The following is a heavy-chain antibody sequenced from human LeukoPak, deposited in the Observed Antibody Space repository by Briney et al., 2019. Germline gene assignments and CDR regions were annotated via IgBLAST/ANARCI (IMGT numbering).Heavy chain of an antibody. CDR3: ARNSIYPYYFDY. CDR2: INHSGST. CDR1: GGSFSGYY. Sequence: SETLSLTCAVYGGSFSGYYWSSIRQPPGKGLEWIGQINHSGSTNYNPSLKIRVTISVDTSKNQFSLKLSSVTAADTAVYYCARNSIYPYYFDYWGQGTLVTVSS. D-gene: IGHD3-3*02. V-gene: IGHV4-34*01. J-gene: IGHJ4*02.